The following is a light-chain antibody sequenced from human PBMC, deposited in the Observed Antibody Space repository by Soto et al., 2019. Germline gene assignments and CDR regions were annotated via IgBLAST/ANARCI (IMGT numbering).Light chain of an antibody. J-gene: IGKJ1*01. CDR1: QSVSSSY. CDR2: SAS. Sequence: EIVLTQSPGTLSLSPGDIATLSCRASQSVSSSYLAWYQQKPGHTPRLLIYSASIGATGTPARFSGSGSGTGFTLTISRLEPEDFAVYYCQQYGSSPRTFGQGTKVDIK. CDR3: QQYGSSPRT. V-gene: IGKV3-20*01.